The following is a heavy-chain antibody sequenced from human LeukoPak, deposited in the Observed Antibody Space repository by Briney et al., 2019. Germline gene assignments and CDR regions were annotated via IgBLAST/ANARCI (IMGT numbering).Heavy chain of an antibody. Sequence: GGSLRLSCAASGFTFSSYWMSWVRQAPGKGLEWVSYISSSGSTIYYADSVKGRFTISRDNAKNSLYLQMNSLRAEDTAVYYCASQPNDELWFGEEDWGQGTLVTVSS. CDR3: ASQPNDELWFGEED. V-gene: IGHV3-48*04. J-gene: IGHJ4*02. D-gene: IGHD3-10*01. CDR2: ISSSGSTI. CDR1: GFTFSSYW.